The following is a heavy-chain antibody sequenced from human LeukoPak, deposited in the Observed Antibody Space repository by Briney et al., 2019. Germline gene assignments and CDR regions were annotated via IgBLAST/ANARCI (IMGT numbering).Heavy chain of an antibody. CDR1: GVSISSNLW. CDR2: IHHSGSI. Sequence: SGTLSLTCAVSGVSISSNLWWTWVRQPPGKGLEWIAEIHHSGSINYNPSLKSRDTISVDKAKNQFSLNLNSVTAADTAVYYCARGGDRSFDYWGQGTLVTVSS. D-gene: IGHD3-10*01. J-gene: IGHJ4*02. V-gene: IGHV4-4*02. CDR3: ARGGDRSFDY.